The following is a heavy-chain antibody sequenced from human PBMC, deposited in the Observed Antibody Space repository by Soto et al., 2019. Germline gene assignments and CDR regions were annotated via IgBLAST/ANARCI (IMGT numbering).Heavy chain of an antibody. V-gene: IGHV3-9*01. CDR3: AKDRVYSSGYYGFDY. J-gene: IGHJ4*02. CDR1: GFTFDDYA. Sequence: GGSLRRSCSASGFTFDDYAMHWVRQAPWKGLEWVSGISWNSGSIGYADSVKGRFTISRDNAKNSLYLQMNSLRAEDTALYYCAKDRVYSSGYYGFDYCGQGTRGTVSS. CDR2: ISWNSGSI. D-gene: IGHD6-19*01.